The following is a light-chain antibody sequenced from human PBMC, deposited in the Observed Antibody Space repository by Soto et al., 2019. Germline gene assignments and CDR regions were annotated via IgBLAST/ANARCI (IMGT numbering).Light chain of an antibody. CDR2: NNN. V-gene: IGLV1-44*01. J-gene: IGLJ3*02. CDR1: RSNIGSKT. CDR3: NSYTSSSTWV. Sequence: QSVLTQPPPASGTPGQRVTSRSNIGSKTVNCYHQLPGTAPKLLIFNNNDRPSGVPDQFSGSKSGNTASLTISGLQAEDEADYYCNSYTSSSTWVFGGGTKLTVL.